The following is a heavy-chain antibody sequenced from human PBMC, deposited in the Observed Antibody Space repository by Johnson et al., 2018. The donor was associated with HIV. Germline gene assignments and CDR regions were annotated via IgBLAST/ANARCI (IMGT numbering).Heavy chain of an antibody. V-gene: IGHV3-53*01. CDR2: IYSGGST. CDR3: AREMGREDDAFDI. CDR1: GFTVSSNY. Sequence: VQLVESGGGLIQPGGSLRLSCAASGFTVSSNYMSWVRQAPGKGLEWVSLIYSGGSTYYADSVKGRFTISRDNSKHTLYLQINSLRAEDTAVYYCAREMGREDDAFDIWGQGTMVTVSS. D-gene: IGHD1-26*01. J-gene: IGHJ3*02.